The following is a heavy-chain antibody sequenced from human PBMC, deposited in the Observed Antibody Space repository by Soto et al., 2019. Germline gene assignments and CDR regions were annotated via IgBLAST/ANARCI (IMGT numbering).Heavy chain of an antibody. CDR3: ARASNYYGSGSYGLEFRY. CDR2: IYSGGST. J-gene: IGHJ4*02. D-gene: IGHD3-10*01. Sequence: PGGSLRLSCAASGFTVSSNYMSWVRQAPGKGLEWVSVIYSGGSTYYADSVKGRFTISRDNSKNTLYLQMNSLRAEDTAVYYCARASNYYGSGSYGLEFRYWGQGTLVTVSS. V-gene: IGHV3-66*01. CDR1: GFTVSSNY.